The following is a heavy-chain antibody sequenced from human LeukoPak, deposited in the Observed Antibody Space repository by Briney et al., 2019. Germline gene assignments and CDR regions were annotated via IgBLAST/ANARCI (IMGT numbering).Heavy chain of an antibody. Sequence: ASVKVSCKASGYTFTGYFLHWVRQAPGQGLEWMGWILPNTGGTHYAQKFQGRVTVTRDTSISTAYMEVSRLTSDDTAEYYCARKGEHYGDYDYWGQGTLVTVSS. D-gene: IGHD4-17*01. CDR3: ARKGEHYGDYDY. CDR1: GYTFTGYF. CDR2: ILPNTGGT. V-gene: IGHV1-2*02. J-gene: IGHJ4*02.